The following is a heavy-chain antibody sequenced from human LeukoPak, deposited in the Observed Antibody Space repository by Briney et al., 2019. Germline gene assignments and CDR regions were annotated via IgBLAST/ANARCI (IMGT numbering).Heavy chain of an antibody. CDR2: IYSSGNT. J-gene: IGHJ4*02. D-gene: IGHD1-26*01. V-gene: IGHV4-59*01. CDR1: GDSISTYY. Sequence: KPSETLSLTCSFSGDSISTYYWSWIRQSPGKGLEWIGHIYSSGNTDYNSALKSRVTISVDTSKGQFSLRLSSVTATDTAVYYCARLRWQLVGPYFDYWGQGILVTVSS. CDR3: ARLRWQLVGPYFDY.